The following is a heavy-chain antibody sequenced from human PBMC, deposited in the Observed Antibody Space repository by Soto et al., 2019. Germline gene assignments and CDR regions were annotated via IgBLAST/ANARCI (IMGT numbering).Heavy chain of an antibody. Sequence: SGKVSFKASSGTFISYAISWVRQAPGQGLEWMGGIIPIFGTANYAQKFQGRVTITADESTSTAYMELSSLRSEDTAVYYCARVRTDYYDSSGYYFDIWGQGTMVTVSS. J-gene: IGHJ3*02. CDR3: ARVRTDYYDSSGYYFDI. D-gene: IGHD3-22*01. V-gene: IGHV1-69*13. CDR2: IIPIFGTA. CDR1: SGTFISYA.